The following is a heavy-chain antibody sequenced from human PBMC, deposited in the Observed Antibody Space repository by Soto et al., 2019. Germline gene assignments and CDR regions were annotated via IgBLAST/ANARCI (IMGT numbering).Heavy chain of an antibody. D-gene: IGHD3-22*01. CDR3: ARDRVKYYYDSSGYRGFYGMDV. V-gene: IGHV1-2*04. CDR2: INPNSGGT. Sequence: ASVKVSCKASGYTFTGYYMHWVRQAPGQGLEWMGWINPNSGGTNYAQKFQGWVTMTRDTSISTAYMELSRLRSDDTAVYYCARDRVKYYYDSSGYRGFYGMDVWGQGTTVTVSS. CDR1: GYTFTGYY. J-gene: IGHJ6*02.